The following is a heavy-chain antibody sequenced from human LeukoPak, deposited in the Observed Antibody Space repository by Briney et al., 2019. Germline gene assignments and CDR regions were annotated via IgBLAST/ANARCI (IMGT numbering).Heavy chain of an antibody. V-gene: IGHV4-39*07. CDR3: ARARRGIVAD. CDR1: GGSISSSSYY. D-gene: IGHD6-13*01. CDR2: IYYSGST. J-gene: IGHJ4*02. Sequence: SETLSLTCTVSGGSISSSSYYWGWIRQPPGKGLEWIGSIYYSGSTYYNPSLKSRVTISVDTSKNQFSLKLSSVTAADTAVYYCARARRGIVADWGQGTLVTVSS.